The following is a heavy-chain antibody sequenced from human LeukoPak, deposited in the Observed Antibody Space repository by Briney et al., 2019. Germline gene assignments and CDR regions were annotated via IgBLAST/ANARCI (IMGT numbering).Heavy chain of an antibody. J-gene: IGHJ4*02. CDR2: IHHLGSA. Sequence: SETLSLTCTVYGGSFNADYWSWIRQPPGKGLEWIGEIHHLGSANYNPSLKGRVTFSLATSKNLFSLELTSVTAADTAVYYCASEIGGSMLWGQGTPVTVSS. D-gene: IGHD2/OR15-2a*01. CDR3: ASEIGGSML. CDR1: GGSFNADY. V-gene: IGHV4-34*01.